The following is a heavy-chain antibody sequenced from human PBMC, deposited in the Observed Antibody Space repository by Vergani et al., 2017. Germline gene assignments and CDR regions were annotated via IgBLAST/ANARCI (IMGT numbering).Heavy chain of an antibody. Sequence: EVQLVESGGGLVKPGGSLRLSCAASGFTFSNAWMSWVRPAPGKGLEWVGRIKSKTDGGTTDYAAPVKGRFTISRDDSKNTLYLQMNSLKTEDTAVYYCTTFHDYGDYPPYYYYYYYMDVWGKGTTVTVSS. CDR2: IKSKTDGGTT. CDR3: TTFHDYGDYPPYYYYYYYMDV. CDR1: GFTFSNAW. V-gene: IGHV3-15*01. D-gene: IGHD4-17*01. J-gene: IGHJ6*03.